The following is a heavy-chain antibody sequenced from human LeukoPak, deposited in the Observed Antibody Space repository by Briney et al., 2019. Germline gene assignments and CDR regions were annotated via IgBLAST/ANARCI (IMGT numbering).Heavy chain of an antibody. CDR2: INHSGST. CDR1: GGSFSGYY. D-gene: IGHD6-19*01. CDR3: AREPQWLVFYYYYGMDV. J-gene: IGHJ6*02. V-gene: IGHV4-34*01. Sequence: PSETLSLTCAVYGGSFSGYYWSWIRQPPGKGLEWIGEINHSGSTNYNPSLTSRVTISVDTSKNQFSLKLSSVTAADTAVYYCAREPQWLVFYYYYGMDVWGQGTTVTVSS.